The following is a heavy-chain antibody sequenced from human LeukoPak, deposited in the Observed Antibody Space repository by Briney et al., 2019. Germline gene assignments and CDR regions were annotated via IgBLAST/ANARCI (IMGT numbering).Heavy chain of an antibody. J-gene: IGHJ4*02. CDR3: ARETVVSTAMLSLDY. CDR2: INPSLGST. Sequence: ASVKVSCKASGYTFTTYYIHWVRQAPGQGLEWMGVINPSLGSTSYAQKFQGRVIMTRDIYTNTVYMELSSLTSDDTAVYYCARETVVSTAMLSLDYWGQETLVTVSS. CDR1: GYTFTTYY. V-gene: IGHV1-46*01. D-gene: IGHD5-18*01.